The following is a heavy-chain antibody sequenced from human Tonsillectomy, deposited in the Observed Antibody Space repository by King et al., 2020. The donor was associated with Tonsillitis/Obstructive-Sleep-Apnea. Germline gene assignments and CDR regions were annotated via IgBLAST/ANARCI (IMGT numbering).Heavy chain of an antibody. CDR2: INHSGST. D-gene: IGHD3-10*01. CDR3: ARAASGTSHYNNCYMDV. J-gene: IGHJ6*03. CDR1: GGSVSAYY. V-gene: IGHV4-34*01. Sequence: HVQLQQWGAGLLKPSETLSLTCAVYGGSVSAYYWSWIRQPPGKGLEWIAEINHSGSTNYNPSLKSRLTISLDTSNNQFSLRLSSVTASDTAVYYCARAASGTSHYNNCYMDVWGKGTTVTVSS.